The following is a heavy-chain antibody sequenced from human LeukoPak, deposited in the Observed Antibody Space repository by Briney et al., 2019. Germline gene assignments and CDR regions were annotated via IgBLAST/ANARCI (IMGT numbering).Heavy chain of an antibody. CDR2: IYYSGGT. D-gene: IGHD3-22*01. J-gene: IGHJ4*02. V-gene: IGHV4-59*01. CDR1: SGAISSYY. CDR3: ARDGLYDSNGYYMDS. Sequence: SETLSLTCTVSSGAISSYYWSWIRQPPGKGLEWIGYIYYSGGTKYNPSLMSRATISVDRAQSQFSLSLTSVTAADTAVYYCARDGLYDSNGYYMDSWGQGNLVSVSS.